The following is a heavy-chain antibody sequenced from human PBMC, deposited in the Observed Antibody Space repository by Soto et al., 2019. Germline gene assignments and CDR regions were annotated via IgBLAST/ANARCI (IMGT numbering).Heavy chain of an antibody. Sequence: SETLSLTCTVSGGSISSGGYYWSWIRQHPGKGLEWIGYIYYSGSTYYNPSLKSRVTISVDTSKNQFSLKLSSVTAADTAVYYCARMGSLRDIVVVVAANRASWPAFDIWGQGTMVTVSS. CDR1: GGSISSGGYY. D-gene: IGHD2-15*01. CDR3: ARMGSLRDIVVVVAANRASWPAFDI. J-gene: IGHJ3*02. V-gene: IGHV4-31*03. CDR2: IYYSGST.